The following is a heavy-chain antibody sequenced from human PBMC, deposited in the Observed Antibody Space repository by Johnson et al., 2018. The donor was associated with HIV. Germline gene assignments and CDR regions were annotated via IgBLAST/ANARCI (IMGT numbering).Heavy chain of an antibody. V-gene: IGHV3-66*02. Sequence: VQLVESGGGLVKPGGSLRLSCVASGFTFTNAWMSWVRQAPGKGLEWVSVIYSGDSEYYADSVKGQFTISRDNSKNTLYLQMNSLRGEDTAIYYCAKDERQLGGWSHAFDIWGHGTEVSVSS. CDR1: GFTFTNAW. J-gene: IGHJ3*02. D-gene: IGHD7-27*01. CDR3: AKDERQLGGWSHAFDI. CDR2: IYSGDSE.